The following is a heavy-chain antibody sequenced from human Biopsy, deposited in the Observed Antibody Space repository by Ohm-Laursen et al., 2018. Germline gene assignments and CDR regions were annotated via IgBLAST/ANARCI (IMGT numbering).Heavy chain of an antibody. CDR2: IFYRGCT. CDR3: ARDYDTSGYYFVS. CDR1: GGYISNNNYY. V-gene: IGHV4-39*01. Sequence: SQTLSLTCTVSGGYISNNNYYWGWLRQPPGKGLEWIGSIFYRGCTHSKPSLKSRLNISGDTSKNQLSLKLNTVTAADTAVYYCARDYDTSGYYFVSWGQGTLVTVSS. J-gene: IGHJ4*02. D-gene: IGHD3-22*01.